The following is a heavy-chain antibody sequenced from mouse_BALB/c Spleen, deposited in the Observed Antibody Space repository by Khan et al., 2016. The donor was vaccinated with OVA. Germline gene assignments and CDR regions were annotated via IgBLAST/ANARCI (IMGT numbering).Heavy chain of an antibody. Sequence: VQLQESGAELAKPGASVKMSCKASGYNLTNYWMHWLKKSPGQGLEWIGYINPNTGYTEYSQKFRDKATLTADKSSSTAYMQLTSLTSEDSAVYHCARSPDSYDRGDYWGQGTPVTVSS. J-gene: IGHJ4*01. CDR1: GYNLTNYW. D-gene: IGHD2-12*01. V-gene: IGHV1-7*01. CDR3: ARSPDSYDRGDY. CDR2: INPNTGYT.